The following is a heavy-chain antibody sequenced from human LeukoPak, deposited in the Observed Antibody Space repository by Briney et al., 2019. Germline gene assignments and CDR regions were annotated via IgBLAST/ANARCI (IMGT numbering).Heavy chain of an antibody. CDR1: GFTFSSYA. CDR2: ISGSGGST. CDR3: ARRSGYYSLDY. V-gene: IGHV3-23*01. D-gene: IGHD3-3*01. Sequence: GGSLRLSCAASGFTFSSYAMSWVRQAPGKGLEWVSAISGSGGSTYYADSVKGRFTISSDNSKNTLYLQMNSLRAEDTAVYYCARRSGYYSLDYWGQGTLVTVSS. J-gene: IGHJ4*02.